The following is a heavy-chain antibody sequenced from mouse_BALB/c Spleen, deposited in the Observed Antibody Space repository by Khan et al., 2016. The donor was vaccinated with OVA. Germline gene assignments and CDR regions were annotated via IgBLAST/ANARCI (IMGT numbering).Heavy chain of an antibody. V-gene: IGHV1-80*01. Sequence: QVQLQQSGAELVRPGSSVKISCKASGYAFSSYWMNWVKQRPGQGLEWIGQIYPGDGDTNDNGKFEGKATLTADKSSSTAYMQLSSLTSEDSAVYFCARAYGYWFFDVWGAGTTVTGSS. CDR3: ARAYGYWFFDV. J-gene: IGHJ1*01. CDR2: IYPGDGDT. CDR1: GYAFSSYW. D-gene: IGHD1-1*01.